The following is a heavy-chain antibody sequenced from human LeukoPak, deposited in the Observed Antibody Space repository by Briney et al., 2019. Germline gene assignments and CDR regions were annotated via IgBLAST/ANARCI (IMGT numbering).Heavy chain of an antibody. CDR1: GFTFSGYW. J-gene: IGHJ3*02. Sequence: GGSLRLSCAASGFTFSGYWMSWVRQAPGKGLEWVANIKQDGSEKYYVDSVKGRFTISRDNAKNSLYLQMNSLRAEDTAVYYCAREVVVVSGDAFDIWGQGTMVTVSS. CDR2: IKQDGSEK. V-gene: IGHV3-7*03. CDR3: AREVVVVSGDAFDI. D-gene: IGHD2-2*01.